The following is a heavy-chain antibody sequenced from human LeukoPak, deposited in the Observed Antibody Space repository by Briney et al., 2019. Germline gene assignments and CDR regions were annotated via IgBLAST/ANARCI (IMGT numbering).Heavy chain of an antibody. J-gene: IGHJ4*02. D-gene: IGHD3-22*01. CDR2: FDPEDGET. Sequence: GASVKVSCKATGGTFSSYAISWARQAPGQGLEWMGGFDPEDGETIYAQKFQGRVTMTEDTSTDTAYMELSSLRSEDTAVYYCATGTMILKYWGQGTLVTVSS. CDR1: GGTFSSYA. CDR3: ATGTMILKY. V-gene: IGHV1-24*01.